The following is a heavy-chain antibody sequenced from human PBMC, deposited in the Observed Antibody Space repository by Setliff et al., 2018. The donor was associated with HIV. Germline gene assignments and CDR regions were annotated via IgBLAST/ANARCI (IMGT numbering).Heavy chain of an antibody. CDR3: ARGARLLAAYSDRWDYFYMAV. V-gene: IGHV4-34*01. CDR2: INHSGST. D-gene: IGHD1-26*01. J-gene: IGHJ6*03. CDR1: GGSFTDYY. Sequence: PSETLSLTCAVLGGSFTDYYWIWIRQPPGKGLEWIGEINHSGSTHYNPSLKSRFIISVDTSKNQFSLKVNSMTAADTAVYYCARGARLLAAYSDRWDYFYMAVWGKGTTVTVSS.